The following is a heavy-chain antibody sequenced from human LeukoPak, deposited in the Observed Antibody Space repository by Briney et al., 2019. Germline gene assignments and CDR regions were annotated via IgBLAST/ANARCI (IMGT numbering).Heavy chain of an antibody. Sequence: PSETLSLTCTVSGGSISSSSYYWGWIRQPPGKGLEWIGSIYYSGSTYYNPSLKSRVTISVDTSKNQFSLKLSSVTAADTAVYYCARGHLGSGFDYWGQGTLVTVSS. CDR3: ARGHLGSGFDY. D-gene: IGHD6-19*01. CDR1: GGSISSSSYY. V-gene: IGHV4-39*07. J-gene: IGHJ4*02. CDR2: IYYSGST.